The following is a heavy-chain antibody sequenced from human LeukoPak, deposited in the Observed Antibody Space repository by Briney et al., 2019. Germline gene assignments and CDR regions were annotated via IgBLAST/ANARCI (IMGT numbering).Heavy chain of an antibody. Sequence: SVKVSCKASGGTFSSYAISWVRQAPGQGLEWMGRIIPIFGTANYAQKFQGRVTITADESTSTAYMELSSLRSEDTAVYYCARGGSPSIAAAGTVLQTFDYWGQGTLVTVSS. V-gene: IGHV1-69*15. CDR1: GGTFSSYA. CDR2: IIPIFGTA. D-gene: IGHD6-13*01. CDR3: ARGGSPSIAAAGTVLQTFDY. J-gene: IGHJ4*02.